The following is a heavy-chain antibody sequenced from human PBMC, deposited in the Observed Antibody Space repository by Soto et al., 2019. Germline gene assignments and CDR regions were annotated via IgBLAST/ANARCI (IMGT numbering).Heavy chain of an antibody. CDR1: GFAFRSHG. Sequence: GGSLRLSCVASGFAFRSHGMHWARQAPGKGPEWVAGISFDGSRRNYAVSVKGRFTISRDTSSNTLYLQMNSLRGEDTAVYYCARDALPRYSDSRDSWGHGTQVTVSS. J-gene: IGHJ5*01. CDR3: ARDALPRYSDSRDS. V-gene: IGHV3-30*03. CDR2: ISFDGSRR. D-gene: IGHD4-17*01.